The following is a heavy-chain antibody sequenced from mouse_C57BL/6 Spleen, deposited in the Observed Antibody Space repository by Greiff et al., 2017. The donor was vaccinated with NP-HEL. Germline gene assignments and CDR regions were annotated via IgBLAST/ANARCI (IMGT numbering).Heavy chain of an antibody. J-gene: IGHJ2*01. CDR3: ARRYSNSWYYFDY. V-gene: IGHV1-69*01. D-gene: IGHD2-5*01. Sequence: VQLQQPGAELVMPGASVKLSCKASGYTFTSYWMHWVKQRPGQGLEWIGEIDPSDSYTNYNQKFKGKSTLTVDKSSSTAYMQLSSLTSEDSAVYYCARRYSNSWYYFDYWGQGTTLTVSS. CDR1: GYTFTSYW. CDR2: IDPSDSYT.